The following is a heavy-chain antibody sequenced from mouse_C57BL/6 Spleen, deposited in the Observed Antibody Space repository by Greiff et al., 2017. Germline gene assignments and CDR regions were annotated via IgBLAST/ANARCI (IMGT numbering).Heavy chain of an antibody. CDR3: ARITTVVATGVDY. Sequence: VQLQQPGAELVKPGASVKLSCKASGYTFTSYWMQWVKQRPGQGLEWIGEIDPSDSYTNYDQKFKGKATLTVDTSSSTAYMQSSSLTSEDSAVYYCARITTVVATGVDYWGQGTTLTVSS. CDR2: IDPSDSYT. CDR1: GYTFTSYW. V-gene: IGHV1-50*01. J-gene: IGHJ2*01. D-gene: IGHD1-1*01.